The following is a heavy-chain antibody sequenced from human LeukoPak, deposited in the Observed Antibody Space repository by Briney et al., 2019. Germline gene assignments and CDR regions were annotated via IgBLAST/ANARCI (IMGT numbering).Heavy chain of an antibody. J-gene: IGHJ4*02. CDR1: GFTFSTYA. V-gene: IGHV3-23*01. Sequence: GGSLRLSCAAPGFTFSTYAMSWVRQAPGKGQEGVSAISGSGGRTYYADSVKGRFTISRDNSKNTLYLQMNSLRAEDTAVYYCAKEKESSGYFDYWGQGTLVTVSS. CDR3: AKEKESSGYFDY. D-gene: IGHD3-10*01. CDR2: ISGSGGRT.